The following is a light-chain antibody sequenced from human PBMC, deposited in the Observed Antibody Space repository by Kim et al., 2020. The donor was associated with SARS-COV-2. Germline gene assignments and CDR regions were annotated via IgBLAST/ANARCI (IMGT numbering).Light chain of an antibody. CDR1: TGAVTRCYC. CDR2: STS. Sequence: VTLTCASRTGAVTRCYCPNWFQQKPGKAPRALIYSTSDKHPWTPARVSGSLLGGKAALTLSGVQPEDEAEYYCLLYYGGAQPHVVFGGGTQLTVL. V-gene: IGLV7-43*01. J-gene: IGLJ2*01. CDR3: LLYYGGAQPHVV.